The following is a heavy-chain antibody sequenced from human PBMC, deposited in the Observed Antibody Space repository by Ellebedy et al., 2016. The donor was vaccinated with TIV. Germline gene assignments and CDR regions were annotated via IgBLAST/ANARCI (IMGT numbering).Heavy chain of an antibody. CDR1: GFTFSRYD. D-gene: IGHD2-15*01. CDR3: VRKLGYCSGGTCYYDY. V-gene: IGHV3-64D*06. J-gene: IGHJ4*02. Sequence: GGSLRLXXSASGFTFSRYDMHWVRQAPGKGLEYVSAVSSDGGSTFYADSMKGRFTISRDNSKNTLYLQVSSLRTEDTAVYYCVRKLGYCSGGTCYYDYWGQGTLVTVSS. CDR2: VSSDGGST.